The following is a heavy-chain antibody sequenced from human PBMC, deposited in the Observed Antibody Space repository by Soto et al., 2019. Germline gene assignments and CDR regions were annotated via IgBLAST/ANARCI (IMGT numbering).Heavy chain of an antibody. D-gene: IGHD7-27*01. V-gene: IGHV3-23*01. CDR2: ISGSGGST. Sequence: PXESLRLSVAASGFTFSIFAMSWVRQSPGKGLEWVSTISGSGGSTYYADAVKGRFSISRDNSMGTLYLQMKSLRVEDTAIYYCAKEVSLGSTVDLGYWGQGTLVTVSS. CDR1: GFTFSIFA. CDR3: AKEVSLGSTVDLGY. J-gene: IGHJ4*02.